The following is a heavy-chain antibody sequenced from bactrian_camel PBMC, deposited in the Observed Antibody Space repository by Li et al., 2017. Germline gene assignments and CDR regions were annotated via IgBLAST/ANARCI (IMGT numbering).Heavy chain of an antibody. CDR2: ISADGRTT. V-gene: IGHV3S1*01. J-gene: IGHJ4*01. Sequence: HVQLVESGGGSVQAGGSLRLSCAASGFRLSYSPYCMSWFRQAPGKGVEWISIISADGRTTRYLESVEGRFTISRDNAKNSLYLQMNNLDTEDTAMYYCAKSGTTRPPGQGTQVTVS. D-gene: IGHD2*01. CDR1: GFRLSYSPYC.